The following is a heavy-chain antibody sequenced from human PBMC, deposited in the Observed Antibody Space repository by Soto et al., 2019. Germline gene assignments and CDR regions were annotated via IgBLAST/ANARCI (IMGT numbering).Heavy chain of an antibody. V-gene: IGHV3-30-3*01. CDR1: GFTFSSYS. Sequence: QVQLVESGGGVVQPGRSLRLSCAASGFTFSSYSMHWVRQAPGKGLEWVAAMSYDGNSKYFADSVKGRFTISRDNSKHTLSLQMNSLGAEDSAVYYCARGRTVRDHDDFDLWGQGTLVTGSS. J-gene: IGHJ4*02. CDR2: MSYDGNSK. D-gene: IGHD2-21*01. CDR3: ARGRTVRDHDDFDL.